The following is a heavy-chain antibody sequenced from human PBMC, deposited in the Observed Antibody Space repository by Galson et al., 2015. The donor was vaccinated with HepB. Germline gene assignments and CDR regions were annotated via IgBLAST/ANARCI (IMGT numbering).Heavy chain of an antibody. D-gene: IGHD3-10*01. J-gene: IGHJ1*01. CDR2: INPYNGNT. Sequence: SVKVSCKASGYTFTTYGISWVRQAPGQGLEWVGWINPYNGNTNYAQKFQGRVTMTTDTSTSTAYMELRSLRSDDTAVYYCARGPWFGELTGILVLQHWGQGTLVTVSS. V-gene: IGHV1-18*04. CDR3: ARGPWFGELTGILVLQH. CDR1: GYTFTTYG.